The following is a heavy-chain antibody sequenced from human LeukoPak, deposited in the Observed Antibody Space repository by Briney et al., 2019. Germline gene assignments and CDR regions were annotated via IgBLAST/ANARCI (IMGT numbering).Heavy chain of an antibody. J-gene: IGHJ4*02. CDR1: GGSINSDDYY. Sequence: SETLSLTCTVSGGSINSDDYYWNWIRQPPGKGLEWIGYIYYSGSTYYNPSLKSRVTISVDTSKNQFSLKLSSVTAADTAVYFCARSRWDIVEEAAAIGYFDYWGQGTLVPVSS. V-gene: IGHV4-30-4*08. D-gene: IGHD2-2*01. CDR3: ARSRWDIVEEAAAIGYFDY. CDR2: IYYSGST.